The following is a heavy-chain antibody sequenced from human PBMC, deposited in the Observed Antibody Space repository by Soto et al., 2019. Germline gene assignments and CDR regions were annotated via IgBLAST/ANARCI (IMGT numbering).Heavy chain of an antibody. CDR2: IWYDGSNK. CDR3: ARGGILTGYYIPDIFDY. CDR1: GFTFSSYG. Sequence: QVQLVESGGGVVQPGRSLRLSCAASGFTFSSYGMHWVRQAPGKGLEWVAVIWYDGSNKYYADSVKGRFTISRDNSKNTLYLQMNSLIAEDTAVYYCARGGILTGYYIPDIFDYWGQGTLVTVSS. J-gene: IGHJ4*02. D-gene: IGHD3-9*01. V-gene: IGHV3-33*01.